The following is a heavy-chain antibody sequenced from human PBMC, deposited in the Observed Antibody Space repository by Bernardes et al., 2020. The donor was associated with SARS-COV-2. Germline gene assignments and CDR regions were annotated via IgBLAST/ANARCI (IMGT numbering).Heavy chain of an antibody. CDR1: GFTFSNYC. Sequence: GGSLRLSCAATGFTFSNYCMHWVRQTPEKGLVWVSRVNGDGSTTNYADSVKGRFSISRDNAKNTVYLQMNSLRVEDTALYYCARGSGNYYFDVWGQGSLVTVSS. CDR2: VNGDGSTT. V-gene: IGHV3-74*01. J-gene: IGHJ4*02. D-gene: IGHD1-26*01. CDR3: ARGSGNYYFDV.